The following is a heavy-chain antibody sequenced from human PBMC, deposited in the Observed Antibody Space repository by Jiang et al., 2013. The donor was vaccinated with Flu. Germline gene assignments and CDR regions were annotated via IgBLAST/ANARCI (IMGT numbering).Heavy chain of an antibody. CDR2: IIPILGIA. D-gene: IGHD1-26*01. J-gene: IGHJ4*02. CDR3: ARDHSGSYLGASGY. Sequence: SSYAISWVRQAPGQGLEWMGRIIPILGIANYAQKFQGRVTITADKSTSTAYMELSSLRSEDTAVYYCARDHSGSYLGASGYWGQGTLVTVSS. V-gene: IGHV1-69*04. CDR1: SSYA.